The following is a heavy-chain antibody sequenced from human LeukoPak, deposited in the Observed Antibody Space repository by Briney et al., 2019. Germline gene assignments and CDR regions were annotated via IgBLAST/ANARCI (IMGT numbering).Heavy chain of an antibody. CDR1: GFTVSDNY. Sequence: PGGSLRLSCAASGFTVSDNYMTWVRQASGKGLEWVSSIYSAGATHYAESVKGRFTISRDNSKNTLYLQMNSLRAEDMAVYYCARIEWERLGRAFDIWGQGTMVTVSS. V-gene: IGHV3-53*01. CDR2: IYSAGAT. CDR3: ARIEWERLGRAFDI. D-gene: IGHD1-26*01. J-gene: IGHJ3*02.